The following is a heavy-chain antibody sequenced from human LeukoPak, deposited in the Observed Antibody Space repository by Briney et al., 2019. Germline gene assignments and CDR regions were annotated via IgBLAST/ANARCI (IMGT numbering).Heavy chain of an antibody. V-gene: IGHV3-30*02. J-gene: IGHJ4*02. Sequence: GESLKISCAVSGFIFTDYGMHWVRQAPGKGLEWVAFIRYDGSTKYYVDSVKGRFTISRDNSKNMLFLQMNSLRGEDTAVYYCAKEGTASKPSDLDYWGQGTLVTVSS. CDR1: GFIFTDYG. CDR2: IRYDGSTK. D-gene: IGHD1/OR15-1a*01. CDR3: AKEGTASKPSDLDY.